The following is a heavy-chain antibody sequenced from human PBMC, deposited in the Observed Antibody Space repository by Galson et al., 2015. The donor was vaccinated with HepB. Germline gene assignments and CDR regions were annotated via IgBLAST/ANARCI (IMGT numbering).Heavy chain of an antibody. CDR2: IRSKAYGGTT. D-gene: IGHD2-2*01. CDR3: TTLSRGLVVPAADAFDI. J-gene: IGHJ3*02. Sequence: SLRLSCAASGFTFGDYAMSWFRQAPGKGLEWVGFIRSKAYGGTTEYAASVKGRFTISRDDSKSIAYLQMNSLKTEDTAVYYCTTLSRGLVVPAADAFDIWAKGQWSPSLQ. V-gene: IGHV3-49*03. CDR1: GFTFGDYA.